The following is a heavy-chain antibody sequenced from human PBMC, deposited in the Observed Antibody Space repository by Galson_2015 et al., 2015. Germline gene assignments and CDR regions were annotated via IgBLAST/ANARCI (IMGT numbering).Heavy chain of an antibody. CDR1: GFTFSGYS. V-gene: IGHV3-48*02. D-gene: IGHD3-3*02. CDR2: ISGSSSTI. CDR3: VRRHSGTDAFDI. Sequence: LRLSCAASGFTFSGYSMNWVRQAPGKGLEWVSYISGSSSTIYYADSMKGRSTISRDNAKNSLYLQMNSLRDEDTAVYYCVRRHSGTDAFDIWGQGTMVTVSS. J-gene: IGHJ3*02.